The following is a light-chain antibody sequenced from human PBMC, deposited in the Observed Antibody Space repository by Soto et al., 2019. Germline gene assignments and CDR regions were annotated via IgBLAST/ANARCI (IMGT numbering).Light chain of an antibody. CDR1: NIGSKS. J-gene: IGLJ2*01. CDR3: QVWDSSSDHVV. CDR2: DDS. V-gene: IGLV3-21*03. Sequence: SYELTQPPSVSVAPGKTARITCGGNNIGSKSEHWYQQKPGQAPVLVVYDDSDRPSGIPERFSGSNSGNTATLTISRVEAGEEADYDCQVWDSSSDHVVFGGGTKVTVL.